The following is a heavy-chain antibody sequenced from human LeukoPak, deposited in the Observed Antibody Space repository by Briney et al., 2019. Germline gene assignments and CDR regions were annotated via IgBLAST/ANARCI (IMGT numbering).Heavy chain of an antibody. J-gene: IGHJ4*02. CDR1: VFTFSSYA. D-gene: IGHD3-10*01. CDR3: AKGPMVRIDF. Sequence: GGSLRLSCAASVFTFSSYAMNWVRQAPGKGLEWVSGNSGSGTSTYYADSVKGRFTISRDNSKNTLYLQMNSLRAEDTAVYYCAKGPMVRIDFWGQGTLVTVSS. V-gene: IGHV3-23*01. CDR2: NSGSGTST.